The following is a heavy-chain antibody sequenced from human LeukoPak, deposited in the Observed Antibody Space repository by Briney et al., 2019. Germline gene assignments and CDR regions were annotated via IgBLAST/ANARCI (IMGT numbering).Heavy chain of an antibody. D-gene: IGHD6-19*01. CDR3: ARQRGSGCLDY. Sequence: GGSLRLSCAASRFTLSNYWMSWVREAPGKGLEWVANIKQDGSETYYVDSVKGRFTISRDNAKNSLSLQMNSLRAEDTAVYYCARQRGSGCLDYWGQGTLVTVSS. CDR1: RFTLSNYW. CDR2: IKQDGSET. J-gene: IGHJ4*02. V-gene: IGHV3-7*01.